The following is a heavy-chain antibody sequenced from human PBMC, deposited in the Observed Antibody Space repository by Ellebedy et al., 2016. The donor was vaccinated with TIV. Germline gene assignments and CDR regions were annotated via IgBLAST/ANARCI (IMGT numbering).Heavy chain of an antibody. V-gene: IGHV4-38-2*02. CDR1: GYSISSGYY. Sequence: SETLSLXCTVSGYSISSGYYWGWIRQPPGKGLEWIGSIYHSGSTYYNPSLKSRVTISVDTSKNQFSLKLSSVTAADTAVYYCARVHYTAMAYFDYWGQGTLVTVSS. CDR2: IYHSGST. J-gene: IGHJ4*02. CDR3: ARVHYTAMAYFDY. D-gene: IGHD5-18*01.